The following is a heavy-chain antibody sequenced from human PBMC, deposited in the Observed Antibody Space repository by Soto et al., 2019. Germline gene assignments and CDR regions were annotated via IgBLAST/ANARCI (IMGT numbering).Heavy chain of an antibody. D-gene: IGHD2-15*01. CDR2: IYYGGST. J-gene: IGHJ4*02. CDR1: GGSISSYY. V-gene: IGHV4-59*01. Sequence: QVQLQESGPGLVKPSETLSLTCTVSGGSISSYYWSWIRQPPGKGLEWIGYIYYGGSTNYNPSLKSRVTISVDPSKNQFSLKLSSVTAADTAVYYCARGIYCSGGSCYPTIDYWGQGTLVTVSS. CDR3: ARGIYCSGGSCYPTIDY.